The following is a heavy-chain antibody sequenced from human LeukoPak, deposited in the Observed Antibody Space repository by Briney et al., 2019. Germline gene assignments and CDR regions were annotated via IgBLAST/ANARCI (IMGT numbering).Heavy chain of an antibody. CDR2: ISGSGGST. CDR1: GFTFSSYA. V-gene: IGHV3-23*01. Sequence: GGSLRLSCAASGFTFSSYAMSWVRQAPGKGLEWVSAISGSGGSTYYADSVKGRFTISRDNSKNTLYLQMNSLRAEDTAVYYCAREAGIQYYYDSSGYYVDYWGQGTLVTVSS. CDR3: AREAGIQYYYDSSGYYVDY. D-gene: IGHD3-22*01. J-gene: IGHJ4*02.